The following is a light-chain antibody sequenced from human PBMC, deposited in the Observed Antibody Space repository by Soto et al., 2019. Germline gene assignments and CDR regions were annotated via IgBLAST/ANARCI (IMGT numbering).Light chain of an antibody. J-gene: IGKJ5*01. Sequence: DIQMTQSPSSLSPSIRDRVTITCRAKQGSSDSLAWFQQKPGKGHKLLISAASTLQSGVPSHFSGSGSGTDFTLTISSLQPEDVATYYFQKYNIFPINFGQRTRLEIK. V-gene: IGKV1-27*01. CDR2: AAS. CDR1: QGSSDS. CDR3: QKYNIFPIN.